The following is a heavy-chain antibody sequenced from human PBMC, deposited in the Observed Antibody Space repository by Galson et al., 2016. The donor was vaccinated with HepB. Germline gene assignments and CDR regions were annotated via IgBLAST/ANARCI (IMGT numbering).Heavy chain of an antibody. V-gene: IGHV3-15*01. J-gene: IGHJ4*02. CDR2: IRPQRDRKTP. Sequence: SLRLSCAASGFTFSKAWFTWVRQAPGKGLEWVGRIRPQRDRKTPVYAAPAEGRFTISSDDSKNTLYLQKNSLTTEDTALYYYYGNLDYWGQGTLVTVSS. CDR3: YGNLDY. CDR1: GFTFSKAW. D-gene: IGHD3-22*01.